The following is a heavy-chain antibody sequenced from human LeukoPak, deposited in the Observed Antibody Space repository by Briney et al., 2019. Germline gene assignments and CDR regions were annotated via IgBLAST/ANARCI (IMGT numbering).Heavy chain of an antibody. D-gene: IGHD1-26*01. Sequence: GGSLRLSCAASGFTFSSYAMSWVRQAPGKGLEWVSVISGGGYSTYYAASVKGRFTISRDNSKNTLYLQMNSLRAEDTAVYYCAKAGLIVGATPSFFDYWGQGTLVTVSS. V-gene: IGHV3-23*01. CDR3: AKAGLIVGATPSFFDY. CDR1: GFTFSSYA. J-gene: IGHJ4*02. CDR2: ISGGGYST.